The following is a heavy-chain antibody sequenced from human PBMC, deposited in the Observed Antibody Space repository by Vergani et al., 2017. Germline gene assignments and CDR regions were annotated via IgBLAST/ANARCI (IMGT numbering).Heavy chain of an antibody. CDR1: GYTFTGYY. CDR2: INPNSGGT. V-gene: IGHV1-2*04. D-gene: IGHD6-19*01. Sequence: QVQLVQSGAEVKKPGASVKVSCKASGYTFTGYYMHWVRQAPGQGLEWMGWINPNSGGTNYAQKFQGWVTMTRDTSISTAYMELSRLRSGDTAVYYCARGAPSIAVAGGFDYWGQGTLVTVSS. CDR3: ARGAPSIAVAGGFDY. J-gene: IGHJ4*02.